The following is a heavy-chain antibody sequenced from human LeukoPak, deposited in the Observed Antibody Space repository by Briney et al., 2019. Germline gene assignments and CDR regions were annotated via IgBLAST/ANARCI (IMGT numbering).Heavy chain of an antibody. Sequence: PSETLSLTCTVSGGSISGDYWSWIRQPAGKGLEWIGRINISGNINYNPSLKSRVTMSLDTSKNQFSLNLRSVTAADTAVYYCARGWAYMDVWGKGTTVTVSS. D-gene: IGHD1-26*01. CDR3: ARGWAYMDV. V-gene: IGHV4-4*07. J-gene: IGHJ6*03. CDR2: INISGNI. CDR1: GGSISGDY.